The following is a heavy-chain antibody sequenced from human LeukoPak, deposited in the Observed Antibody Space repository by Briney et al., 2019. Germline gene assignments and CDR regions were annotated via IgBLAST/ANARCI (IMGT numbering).Heavy chain of an antibody. CDR3: ARRIAIFGDGNWFDF. Sequence: GESLKISCKGSGYSFTHYWIAWVRQLPGKGLEWMGVIYPGDSDTRYSPSFQGHVTISADESIGTAYLQWSSLKPSVTAMYYCARRIAIFGDGNWFDFWGQGTLVTVSS. J-gene: IGHJ5*01. V-gene: IGHV5-51*01. CDR1: GYSFTHYW. D-gene: IGHD3-3*01. CDR2: IYPGDSDT.